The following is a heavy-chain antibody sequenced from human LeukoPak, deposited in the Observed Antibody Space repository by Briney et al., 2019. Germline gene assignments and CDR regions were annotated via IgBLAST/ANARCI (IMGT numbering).Heavy chain of an antibody. Sequence: PGRSLRLSCAASGFTFSSYGMHWVRQAPGKGLEWVAVISYDGSNKYYADSVKGRFTISRDNSKNTLYLQMNSLRAEDTAVYYCAKDLDKVAGTSYYYYGMDVWGQGTTVTVSS. CDR1: GFTFSSYG. V-gene: IGHV3-30*18. J-gene: IGHJ6*02. D-gene: IGHD6-19*01. CDR2: ISYDGSNK. CDR3: AKDLDKVAGTSYYYYGMDV.